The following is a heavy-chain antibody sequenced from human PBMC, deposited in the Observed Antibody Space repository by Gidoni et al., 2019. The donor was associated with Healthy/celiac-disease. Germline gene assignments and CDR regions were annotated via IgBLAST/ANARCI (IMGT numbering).Heavy chain of an antibody. Sequence: EVQLVESGGGLVKPGGSLRLSCAASGFTFSSYSMNWVRQAPGKGLEWVSSISISSSYIYYADSVKGRFTIARDNAKNALYLQMNSLRAEDTAVYYCARDPDYGSGNKQNWGQGTLVTVSS. D-gene: IGHD3-10*01. CDR1: GFTFSSYS. CDR2: ISISSSYI. V-gene: IGHV3-21*01. J-gene: IGHJ4*02. CDR3: ARDPDYGSGNKQN.